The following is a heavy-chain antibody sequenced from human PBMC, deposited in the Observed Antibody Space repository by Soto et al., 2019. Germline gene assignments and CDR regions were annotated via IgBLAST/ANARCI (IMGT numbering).Heavy chain of an antibody. V-gene: IGHV3-21*01. CDR2: ISSSSSYI. J-gene: IGHJ2*01. Sequence: EVQLVESGGGLVKPGGSLRLSCAASGFTFSSYSMNWVRQAPGKGLEWVSSISSSSSYIYYADSVKGRFTISRDNAKNSLYLQMNSLRAEDTAVYYCARGGGDYGDWYFDLWGRGTLGTVSS. CDR3: ARGGGDYGDWYFDL. D-gene: IGHD4-17*01. CDR1: GFTFSSYS.